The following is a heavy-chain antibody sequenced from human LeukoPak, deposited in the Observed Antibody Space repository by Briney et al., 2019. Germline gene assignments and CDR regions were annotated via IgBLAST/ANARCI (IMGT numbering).Heavy chain of an antibody. D-gene: IGHD1-26*01. CDR3: ARIWVAYSGVGY. J-gene: IGHJ4*02. V-gene: IGHV3-74*01. CDR1: GFAFSSYW. CDR2: INGDGSHT. Sequence: GGPLRLSCAASGFAFSSYWMQWVRQDPAKGLVLVSRINGDGSHTDYADSVKGRFTISRDNAKNTLYLQMNSLRVEDTAMYYCARIWVAYSGVGYWGQGALVTVSS.